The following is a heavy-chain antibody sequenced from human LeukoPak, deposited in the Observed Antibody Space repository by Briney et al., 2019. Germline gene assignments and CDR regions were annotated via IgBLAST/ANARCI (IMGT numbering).Heavy chain of an antibody. CDR2: IHYTGRT. CDR1: RGSISTYY. D-gene: IGHD3-22*01. J-gene: IGHJ4*02. V-gene: IGHV4-59*13. Sequence: PSETPPLTCTISRGSISTYYWSWVRQTPGATLEWIGNIHYTGRTRYNPSLESRVTMSLDTPKNEFSLRLTSMTAADSAVYYCARGRPDPQNSDYWDYWGQGILVTVSS. CDR3: ARGRPDPQNSDYWDY.